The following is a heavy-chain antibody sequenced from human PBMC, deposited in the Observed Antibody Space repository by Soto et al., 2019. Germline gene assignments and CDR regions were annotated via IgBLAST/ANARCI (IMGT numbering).Heavy chain of an antibody. CDR2: VYYNGDT. D-gene: IGHD4-4*01. J-gene: IGHJ5*01. Sequence: NWIRQSPGKGLEWIGYVYYNGDTNYNPSLKSRVTISVDTSKNQFSLRLNSVTASDTAVYYCAEPSSVTCESWGPGPL. CDR3: AEPSSVTCES. V-gene: IGHV4-59*01.